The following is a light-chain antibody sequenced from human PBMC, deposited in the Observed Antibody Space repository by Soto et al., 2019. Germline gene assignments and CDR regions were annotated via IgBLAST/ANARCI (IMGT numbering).Light chain of an antibody. Sequence: EIVLTQSPATLSLSPGERATLSCRASQSIGLAIAWYQHKPGQAPRLLIFDASQRATGIPARFRGSGSGTDFTLSISSLEPEDFATYYCQQYSSLFTFGPGTKVDIK. V-gene: IGKV3-11*01. J-gene: IGKJ3*01. CDR3: QQYSSLFT. CDR1: QSIGLA. CDR2: DAS.